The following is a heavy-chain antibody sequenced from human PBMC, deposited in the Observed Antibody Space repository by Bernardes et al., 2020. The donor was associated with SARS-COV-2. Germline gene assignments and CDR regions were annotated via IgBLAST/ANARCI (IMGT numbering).Heavy chain of an antibody. V-gene: IGHV3-21*01. J-gene: IGHJ4*02. Sequence: GGSLRLSCAASGFTFSSYSMNWVRQAPGKGLEWVSSISSSSSYIYYADSVKGRFTISRDNAKNSLYLQMNSLRAEDTAVYYCARDPREWFGELLYPDGYWGQGTLVTVSS. CDR2: ISSSSSYI. CDR1: GFTFSSYS. D-gene: IGHD3-10*01. CDR3: ARDPREWFGELLYPDGY.